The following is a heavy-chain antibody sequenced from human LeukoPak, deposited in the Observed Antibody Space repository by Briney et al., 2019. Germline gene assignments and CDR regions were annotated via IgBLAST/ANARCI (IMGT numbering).Heavy chain of an antibody. J-gene: IGHJ4*02. CDR3: VRDIYDDNN. CDR2: IYDSGRA. V-gene: IGHV4-30-4*07. D-gene: IGHD3-16*01. Sequence: SETLSLTCAVSGGSISTGGYSWSWIRQPPGKTLEWIGYIYDSGRAYYNPSLKSRVTISMDTSSNHFALKLRSVTAADTAVYYCVRDIYDDNNWGQGTLVTVSS. CDR1: GGSISTGGYS.